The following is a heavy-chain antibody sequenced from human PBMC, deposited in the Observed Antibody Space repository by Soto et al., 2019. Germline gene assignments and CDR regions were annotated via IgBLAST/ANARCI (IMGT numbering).Heavy chain of an antibody. D-gene: IGHD4-4*01. V-gene: IGHV4-59*01. CDR1: GGSISSYY. Sequence: KPSETLSLTCTVSGGSISSYYWSWIRQPPGKGLEWIGYIYYSGSTNYNPSLKSRVTISVDTSKNQFSLKLSSVTAADTAVYYCARAGTVTKVSGMDVWGQGTTVTVSS. CDR2: IYYSGST. CDR3: ARAGTVTKVSGMDV. J-gene: IGHJ6*02.